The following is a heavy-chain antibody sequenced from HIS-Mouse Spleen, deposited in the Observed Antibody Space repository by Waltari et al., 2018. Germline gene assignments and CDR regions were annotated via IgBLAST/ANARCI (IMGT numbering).Heavy chain of an antibody. V-gene: IGHV4-59*01. Sequence: QVQLQESGPGLVKPSETLSLTCTVSGGSISSYYWSWIRQPPGKGLEWIGYIYYSGSTNYNPSLKSRVTISVDTSKNQFSLKLSSVTAADRAVYYCARWAKFDAFDIWGQGTMVTVSS. CDR3: ARWAKFDAFDI. CDR2: IYYSGST. J-gene: IGHJ3*02. CDR1: GGSISSYY.